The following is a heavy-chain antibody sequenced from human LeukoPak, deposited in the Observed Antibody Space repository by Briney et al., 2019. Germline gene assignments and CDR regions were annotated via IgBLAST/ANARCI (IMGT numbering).Heavy chain of an antibody. CDR3: ARGGGYSYGYDAFDI. V-gene: IGHV4-61*02. D-gene: IGHD5-18*01. J-gene: IGHJ3*02. Sequence: SETLSLTCTVSGGSISSGNYYWSWIRQPAGKGLEWIGRIFTSGSTNYNPSLESRVTLSVDTSKNQFSLRLASVTAADTAVYYCARGGGYSYGYDAFDIWGQGTMVTVSS. CDR1: GGSISSGNYY. CDR2: IFTSGST.